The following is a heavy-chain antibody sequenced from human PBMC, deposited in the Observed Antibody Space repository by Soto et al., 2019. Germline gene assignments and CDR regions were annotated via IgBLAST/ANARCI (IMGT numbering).Heavy chain of an antibody. V-gene: IGHV1-3*01. CDR3: ARAVKATVTTFAY. CDR1: GYTFTSYA. J-gene: IGHJ4*02. Sequence: ASVKVSCKASGYTFTSYAMHWVRQAPGQRLEWMGWINAGNGNTKYSQKFQGRVTITRDTSASTAYMELSSLRSGDTAVYYCARAVKATVTTFAYRGQGTLVTVSS. D-gene: IGHD4-17*01. CDR2: INAGNGNT.